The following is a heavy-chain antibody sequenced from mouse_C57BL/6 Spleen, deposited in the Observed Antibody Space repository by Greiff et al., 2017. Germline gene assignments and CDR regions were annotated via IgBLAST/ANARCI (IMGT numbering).Heavy chain of an antibody. CDR3: ASPHYYGSSYGFAY. CDR2: ILPGSGST. Sequence: QVQLKQSGAELMKPGASVKLSCKATGYTFTGYWIEWVKQRPGHGLEWIGEILPGSGSTNYNEKFKGKATFTADTSTNTAYMQLSSLTTEDSAIYYCASPHYYGSSYGFAYWGQGTLVTVSA. CDR1: GYTFTGYW. J-gene: IGHJ3*01. D-gene: IGHD1-1*01. V-gene: IGHV1-9*01.